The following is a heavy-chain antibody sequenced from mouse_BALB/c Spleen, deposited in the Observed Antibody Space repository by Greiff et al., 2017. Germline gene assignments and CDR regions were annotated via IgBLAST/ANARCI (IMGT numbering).Heavy chain of an antibody. CDR1: GFSLTSYG. CDR2: IWAGGST. J-gene: IGHJ3*01. V-gene: IGHV2-9*02. D-gene: IGHD1-1*01. CDR3: ARDPFYGSSWFAY. Sequence: VQVVESGPGLVAPSQSLSITCTVSGFSLTSYGVHWVRQPPGKGLEWLGVIWAGGSTNYNSALMSRLSISKDNSKSQVFLKMNSLQTDDTAMYYCARDPFYGSSWFAYWGQGTLVTVSA.